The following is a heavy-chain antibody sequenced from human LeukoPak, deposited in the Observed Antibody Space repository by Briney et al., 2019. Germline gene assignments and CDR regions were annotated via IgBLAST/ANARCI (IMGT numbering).Heavy chain of an antibody. V-gene: IGHV3-33*01. Sequence: GGSLRLSCAASGFTFSSYGMHWLRQAPGKGLEWVAVIWYDGSNKYYADSVKGRFTISRDNSKNTLYLQMNSLRAEDTAVYYCARDRLRYYYYYGMDVWGQGTTVTVSS. D-gene: IGHD4-17*01. CDR2: IWYDGSNK. J-gene: IGHJ6*02. CDR1: GFTFSSYG. CDR3: ARDRLRYYYYYGMDV.